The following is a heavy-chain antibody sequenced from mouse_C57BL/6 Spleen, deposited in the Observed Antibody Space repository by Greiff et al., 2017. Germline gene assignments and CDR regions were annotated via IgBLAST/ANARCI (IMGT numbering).Heavy chain of an antibody. J-gene: IGHJ1*03. V-gene: IGHV14-3*01. Sequence: EVQLQQSVAELVRPGASVKLSCTASGFNIKNTYMPWVKQRPEQGLEWIGRIDPANGNTKYAPRFQGKATLTADTSSNTAYLQLSSLTSEDTAIYYCARGGSPVYYDYDQYFDVWGTGTTVTVAS. CDR3: ARGGSPVYYDYDQYFDV. CDR1: GFNIKNTY. D-gene: IGHD2-4*01. CDR2: IDPANGNT.